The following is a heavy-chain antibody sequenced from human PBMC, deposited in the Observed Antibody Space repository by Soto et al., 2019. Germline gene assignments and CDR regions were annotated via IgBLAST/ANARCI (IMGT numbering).Heavy chain of an antibody. Sequence: GGSLRLSCAASGFTFSSYAMSWVRQAPGKGLEWVSAISGSGGSTYYADSVKGRFTISRDNSKNTLYLQMNSLRAEDTAVYYCAKDQADTAMVYYYYYGMDVWGQGTTVTVSS. J-gene: IGHJ6*02. D-gene: IGHD5-18*01. CDR2: ISGSGGST. CDR1: GFTFSSYA. V-gene: IGHV3-23*01. CDR3: AKDQADTAMVYYYYYGMDV.